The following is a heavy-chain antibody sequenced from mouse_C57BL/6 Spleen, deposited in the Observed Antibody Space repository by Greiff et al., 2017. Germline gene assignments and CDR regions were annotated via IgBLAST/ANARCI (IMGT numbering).Heavy chain of an antibody. CDR1: GYSITSGYY. J-gene: IGHJ4*01. D-gene: IGHD2-4*01. Sequence: EVQLQESGPGLVKPSQSLSLTCSVTGYSITSGYYWNWIRQFPGNKLEWMGYISYDGSNNYNPSLKNRISITRDTSKNQFFLKLNSVTTEDTATYCCARDGITAAMDYWGQGTSVTVSS. V-gene: IGHV3-6*01. CDR2: ISYDGSN. CDR3: ARDGITAAMDY.